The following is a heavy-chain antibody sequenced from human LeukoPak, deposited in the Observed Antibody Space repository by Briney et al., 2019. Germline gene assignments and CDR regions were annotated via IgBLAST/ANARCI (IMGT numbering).Heavy chain of an antibody. CDR2: IRYDGSNK. J-gene: IGHJ6*03. Sequence: PGGSLRLSCAASGFTFSSYGMHWVRQAPGKGLEWVAFIRYDGSNKYYADSVKGRFTISRDNSKNTLYLHVNSLRPEDTAVYYCAMGYCSGGSCLYYYYYMDVWGKGTTVTVSS. CDR3: AMGYCSGGSCLYYYYYMDV. D-gene: IGHD2-15*01. V-gene: IGHV3-30*02. CDR1: GFTFSSYG.